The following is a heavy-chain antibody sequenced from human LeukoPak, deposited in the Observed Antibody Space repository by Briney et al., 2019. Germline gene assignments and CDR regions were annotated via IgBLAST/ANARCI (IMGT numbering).Heavy chain of an antibody. D-gene: IGHD3-10*01. CDR3: ARDPILYGSGSHDAFDI. CDR2: IYHSGST. CDR1: GGSISSGGYY. J-gene: IGHJ3*02. Sequence: PSETLSLTCTVSGGSISSGGYYWSWIRQPPGKGLEWIGYIYHSGSTYYNPSLKNRVTISVDRSKNQFSLKLSSVTAADTAVYYCARDPILYGSGSHDAFDIWGQGTMVTVSS. V-gene: IGHV4-30-2*01.